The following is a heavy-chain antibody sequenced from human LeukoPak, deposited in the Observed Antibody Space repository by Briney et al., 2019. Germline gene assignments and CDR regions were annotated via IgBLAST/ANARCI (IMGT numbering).Heavy chain of an antibody. V-gene: IGHV4-39*07. CDR2: IYYSGNT. D-gene: IGHD6-13*01. CDR1: GGSISSNSYY. CDR3: AKDQKFEQLSFDY. J-gene: IGHJ4*02. Sequence: PSETLSLTCTVSGGSISSNSYYWGWIRQPPGKGLEWIGSIYYSGNTYYNPSLKSRITISVDTSKNQFSLKLSSVTATDTAVYYCAKDQKFEQLSFDYWGQGTLVTVSS.